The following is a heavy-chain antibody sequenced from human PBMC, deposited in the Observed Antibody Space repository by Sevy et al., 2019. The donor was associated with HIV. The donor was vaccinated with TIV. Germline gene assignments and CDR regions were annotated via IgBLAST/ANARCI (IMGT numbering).Heavy chain of an antibody. V-gene: IGHV4-59*08. J-gene: IGHJ4*02. D-gene: IGHD1-26*01. CDR2: IYYNGHI. CDR1: GGSITSLY. Sequence: SETLSLTCTVSGGSITSLYWNWIQQPPGKGLEWIANIYYNGHINYNPSLKSRVTLSLDTSKNQFSLRLSSVTAADTAMYYCAGENAWGRGYSWGQGTLSPSPQ. CDR3: AGENAWGRGYS.